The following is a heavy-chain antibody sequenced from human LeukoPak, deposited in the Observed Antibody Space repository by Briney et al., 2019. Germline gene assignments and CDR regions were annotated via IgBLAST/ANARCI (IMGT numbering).Heavy chain of an antibody. V-gene: IGHV3-7*05. Sequence: GGSLRLSCAASGFTFSSYWMSWVPQAPGKGLEWVANIKQDGNAKYYVDSVKGRFTISRDNAKNSVYLQMNSLRAEDTAMYYCAREYGFGLWGQGTLVTVSS. CDR2: IKQDGNAK. CDR3: AREYGFGL. CDR1: GFTFSSYW. J-gene: IGHJ4*02. D-gene: IGHD3-10*01.